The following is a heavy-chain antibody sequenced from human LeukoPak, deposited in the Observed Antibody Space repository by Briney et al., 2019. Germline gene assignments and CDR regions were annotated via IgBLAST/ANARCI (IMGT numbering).Heavy chain of an antibody. D-gene: IGHD4-17*01. CDR2: ISSTSSYI. CDR3: ARDQGRDYGFSERLYYYYGMDV. CDR1: GFTFSSYA. Sequence: GGSLRLSCAASGFTFSSYAMSWVRQAPGKGLEWVSSISSTSSYIYYADSVKGRFTISRDNAKNSLYLQMNSLRAEDTAVYYCARDQGRDYGFSERLYYYYGMDVWGQGTTVTVSS. J-gene: IGHJ6*02. V-gene: IGHV3-21*01.